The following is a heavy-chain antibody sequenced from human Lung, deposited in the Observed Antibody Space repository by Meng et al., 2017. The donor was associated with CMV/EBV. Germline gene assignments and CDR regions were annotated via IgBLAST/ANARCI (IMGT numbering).Heavy chain of an antibody. D-gene: IGHD3-10*01. Sequence: ASVTVSCKASGYTFSSHYMHWVRQAPVKGLEWMGIINPSGGSTSYAQKFQGRVTMTSDTSKNTVYMELSRMRSEDTAVYYCARGLLPQYHAGDYFDYWGQGTXVTVSS. CDR1: GYTFSSHY. CDR2: INPSGGST. V-gene: IGHV1-46*01. J-gene: IGHJ4*02. CDR3: ARGLLPQYHAGDYFDY.